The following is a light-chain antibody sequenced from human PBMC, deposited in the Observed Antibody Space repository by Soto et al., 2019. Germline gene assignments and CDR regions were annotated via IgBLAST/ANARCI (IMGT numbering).Light chain of an antibody. J-gene: IGKJ4*01. CDR1: QSISNY. Sequence: DMEMTQSPLSLSASVGDRVTITCRASQSISNYLNWYQHKPGKVPKLLIYAASSLQSGVPTRFSGSGSGTDFTLTINSLQPEAFATYYCQQSYGTPLTFGGGTKIEIK. CDR2: AAS. V-gene: IGKV1-39*01. CDR3: QQSYGTPLT.